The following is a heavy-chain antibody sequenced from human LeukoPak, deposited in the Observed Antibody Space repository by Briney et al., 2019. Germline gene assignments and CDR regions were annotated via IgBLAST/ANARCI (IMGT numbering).Heavy chain of an antibody. CDR1: GYSISSGYY. V-gene: IGHV4-38-2*02. J-gene: IGHJ6*03. D-gene: IGHD3-16*01. Sequence: TSETLSLTCTVSGYSISSGYYWGWIRQPPGKGLEWIGSIYHSGSTYYNPSLKSRVTISVDTSKNQFSLKLSSVTAADTAVYYCARVGEVIYYMDVWGKGTTVTVSS. CDR2: IYHSGST. CDR3: ARVGEVIYYMDV.